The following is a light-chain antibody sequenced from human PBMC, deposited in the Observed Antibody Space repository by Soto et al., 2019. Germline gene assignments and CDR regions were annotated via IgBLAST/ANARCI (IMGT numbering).Light chain of an antibody. V-gene: IGLV2-14*01. CDR1: SSDVGGYNY. J-gene: IGLJ3*02. Sequence: QSALTQPASVSGSPGRSIIISCTGTSSDVGGYNYVSWYQQPPGKAPKLMIYEVSNRPSGVSDRFSGSKSGNTASLTISGLQAEDEADYYCGSYTSSTTLVFGGGTQLTVL. CDR2: EVS. CDR3: GSYTSSTTLV.